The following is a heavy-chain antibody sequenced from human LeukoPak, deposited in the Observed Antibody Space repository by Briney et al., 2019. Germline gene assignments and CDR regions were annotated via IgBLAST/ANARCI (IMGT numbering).Heavy chain of an antibody. CDR1: WVTFSTYL. D-gene: IGHD6-13*01. CDR2: ISGSGTST. J-gene: IGHJ5*02. Sequence: GGPLSLFCGASWVTFSTYLMAWVGPGPGKGREWIASISGSGTSTFYADSVKGRFAISRDNSKNTLYLQINSLRVEDTAVYYCAKYDLSSSWTRIGLYHWGQGTLVTVS. V-gene: IGHV3-23*01. CDR3: AKYDLSSSWTRIGLYH.